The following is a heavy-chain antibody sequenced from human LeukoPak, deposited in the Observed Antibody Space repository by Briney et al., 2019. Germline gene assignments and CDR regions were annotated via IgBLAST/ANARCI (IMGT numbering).Heavy chain of an antibody. Sequence: RGSLRLSCAASGFTFSSYAMSWVRQAPGKGLEWVSAISGSGGSTYYADSVKGRFTISRDNSKNTLYLQMNSLRAEDTAVYYCATDYGYYRHYYYYGMDVWGQGTTVTVSS. D-gene: IGHD4-17*01. CDR3: ATDYGYYRHYYYYGMDV. CDR1: GFTFSSYA. V-gene: IGHV3-23*01. J-gene: IGHJ6*02. CDR2: ISGSGGST.